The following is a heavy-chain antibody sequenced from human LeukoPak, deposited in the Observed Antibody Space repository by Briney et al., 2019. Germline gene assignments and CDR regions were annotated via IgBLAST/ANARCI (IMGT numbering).Heavy chain of an antibody. CDR1: GFTFTDYW. CDR2: INTDARGT. J-gene: IGHJ4*02. V-gene: IGHV3-74*01. Sequence: GGSLRLSCAASGFTFTDYWMHWVRQVPGKGLVWVSIINTDARGTYYADSVKGRFTISRDNAKNTLYLQMNSLRAEDTAVYYCARAGAYHLDNWGQGTLVTVSS. CDR3: ARAGAYHLDN. D-gene: IGHD3-16*01.